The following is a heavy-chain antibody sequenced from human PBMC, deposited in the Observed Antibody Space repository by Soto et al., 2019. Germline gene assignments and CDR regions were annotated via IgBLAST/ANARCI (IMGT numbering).Heavy chain of an antibody. CDR2: INPNSGGT. V-gene: IGHV1-2*02. CDR3: ARQPGIAAAGTG. D-gene: IGHD6-13*01. Sequence: ASAKVSCKASGYTFTGYYMHWVRQAPGQGLGWMGWINPNSGGTNYAQKFQGRVTMTRDTSISTAYMELSRLRSDDTAVYYCARQPGIAAAGTGWGQGTLVTVSS. J-gene: IGHJ4*02. CDR1: GYTFTGYY.